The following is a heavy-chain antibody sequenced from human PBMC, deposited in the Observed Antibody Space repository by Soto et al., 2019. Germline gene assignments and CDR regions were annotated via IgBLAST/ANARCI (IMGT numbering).Heavy chain of an antibody. V-gene: IGHV1-69*02. J-gene: IGHJ4*02. CDR1: GGTVSYYT. CDR3: ASNYAVNSY. Sequence: QVQLVQSGAEVKKPGSSVKVSCKASGGTVSYYTISWVRQAPGQGLEWMGRIIPILGIANYAQKFQGRVTITADKSTSTVYMELSSLRSEDTAVYYCASNYAVNSYWGQGTLVTVSS. CDR2: IIPILGIA. D-gene: IGHD1-7*01.